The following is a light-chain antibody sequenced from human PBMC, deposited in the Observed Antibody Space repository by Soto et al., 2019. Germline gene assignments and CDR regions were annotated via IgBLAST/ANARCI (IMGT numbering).Light chain of an antibody. V-gene: IGLV2-23*02. CDR3: CSYGGSITFVK. Sequence: QSALTQPASVSGSPGQSITISCTGTTSDVGSYNLVSWYQQHPGKAPKLIIYEVSKRPSGVSNRFSGSKSGNTASLTISGLQAEDEAGYYCCSYGGSITFVKFGGGTKLTVL. J-gene: IGLJ2*01. CDR1: TSDVGSYNL. CDR2: EVS.